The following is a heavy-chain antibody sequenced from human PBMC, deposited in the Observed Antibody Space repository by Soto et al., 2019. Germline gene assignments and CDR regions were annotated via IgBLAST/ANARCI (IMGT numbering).Heavy chain of an antibody. J-gene: IGHJ6*02. D-gene: IGHD3-22*01. Sequence: QVQLVQSGAEVKKPESSVRVSCKASGGTFNSYAITWVRQAPGQGLEWMGGTIPMFGTTNYAEKFQGRVTISADEPPNTGYMELSSLRSEDTAVYYCTRCGSRYHRIGYYLGIDGMDVWGQGTTVIVSS. V-gene: IGHV1-69*12. CDR1: GGTFNSYA. CDR2: TIPMFGTT. CDR3: TRCGSRYHRIGYYLGIDGMDV.